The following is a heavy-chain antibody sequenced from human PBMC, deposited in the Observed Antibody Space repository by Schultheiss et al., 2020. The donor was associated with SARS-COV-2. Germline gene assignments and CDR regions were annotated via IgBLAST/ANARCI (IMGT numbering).Heavy chain of an antibody. CDR3: AHTLVVVTGDAFDI. J-gene: IGHJ3*02. V-gene: IGHV2-5*02. D-gene: IGHD2-21*02. CDR1: GFSLTTSGVG. Sequence: SGPTLVKPTQTLTLTCTFSGFSLTTSGVGVGWIRQPPGKALEWLALIYWDDVKRYSPSLKSRLTITKDTSKNQVVLTITNMDPVDTATYYCAHTLVVVTGDAFDIWGQGTMVTVSS. CDR2: IYWDDVK.